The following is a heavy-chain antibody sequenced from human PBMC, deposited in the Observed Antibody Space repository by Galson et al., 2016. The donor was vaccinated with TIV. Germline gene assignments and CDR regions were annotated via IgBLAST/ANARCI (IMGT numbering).Heavy chain of an antibody. CDR2: ISPVFGSA. D-gene: IGHD3-10*01. CDR1: GGIFRRHA. Sequence: SVKVSCKVSGGIFRRHAISWVRQAPGQGLEWMGGISPVFGSANYAQRFQGRVTITADESTSTAYMELNSLRSEDTAVYYCASGRGSRFFNYYYYMDVWGKGTTVTVSS. J-gene: IGHJ6*03. CDR3: ASGRGSRFFNYYYYMDV. V-gene: IGHV1-69*13.